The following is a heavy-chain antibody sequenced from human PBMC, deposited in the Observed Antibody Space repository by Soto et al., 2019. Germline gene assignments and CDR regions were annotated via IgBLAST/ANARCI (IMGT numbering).Heavy chain of an antibody. CDR3: ATLMAVAGPGWGRAFDH. Sequence: EVQLLESGGGLVQPGGSLRLSCAASGFSFSTYGMNWVRQAPGKGLEWGSSLKNGGTYYADSVKGRFTISRDNSKNTLSLQMNSLTVKDTATYFCATLMAVAGPGWGRAFDHWGQGTLVAVSS. V-gene: IGHV3-23*01. CDR1: GFSFSTYG. D-gene: IGHD6-19*01. J-gene: IGHJ4*02. CDR2: LKNGGT.